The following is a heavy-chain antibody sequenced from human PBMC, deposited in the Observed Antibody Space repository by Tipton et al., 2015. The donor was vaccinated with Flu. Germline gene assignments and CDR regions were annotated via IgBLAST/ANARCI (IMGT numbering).Heavy chain of an antibody. D-gene: IGHD6-13*01. CDR2: IWYDGSNK. CDR3: ARDRGTAAGTGYYFDY. J-gene: IGHJ4*02. Sequence: SLRLSCAASGFTFSSYGMHWVRQAPGKGLEWVAVIWYDGSNKYYADSVKGRFTISRDNSKNTLYLQMNSLRAEDTAVYYCARDRGTAAGTGYYFDYWGQGTLVTVSS. CDR1: GFTFSSYG. V-gene: IGHV3-33*08.